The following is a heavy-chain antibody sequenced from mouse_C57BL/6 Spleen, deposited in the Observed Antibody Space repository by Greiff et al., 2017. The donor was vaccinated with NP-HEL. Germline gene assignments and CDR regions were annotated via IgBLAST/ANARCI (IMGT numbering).Heavy chain of an antibody. D-gene: IGHD3-3*01. J-gene: IGHJ4*01. V-gene: IGHV1-72*01. CDR3: ARGTGYAMDY. CDR2: IDPNSGGT. Sequence: QVQLKQPGAELVKPGASVKLSCKASGYTFTSYWMHWVKQRPGRGLEWIGRIDPNSGGTKYNEKFKSKATLTVDKPSSPAYMQRSSLTSEDSAVYYCARGTGYAMDYWGQGTSVTVSS. CDR1: GYTFTSYW.